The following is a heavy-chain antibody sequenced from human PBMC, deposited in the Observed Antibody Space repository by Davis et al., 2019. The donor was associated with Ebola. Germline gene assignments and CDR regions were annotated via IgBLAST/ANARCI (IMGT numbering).Heavy chain of an antibody. D-gene: IGHD2-15*01. CDR1: GFNFRSYG. V-gene: IGHV3-33*01. Sequence: GESLKISCAASGFNFRSYGMHWVRQAPDKGLEWVAVIWNDGSRKYYGDSVKGRFTISRDNSNNLLYLQMNSLRAEDTAVYYCAIPDCSGANCYSVYIKNWGQGTLVTVSS. J-gene: IGHJ4*02. CDR2: IWNDGSRK. CDR3: AIPDCSGANCYSVYIKN.